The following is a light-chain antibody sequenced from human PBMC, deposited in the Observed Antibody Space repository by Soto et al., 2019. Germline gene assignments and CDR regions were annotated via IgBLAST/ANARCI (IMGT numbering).Light chain of an antibody. V-gene: IGLV2-11*01. CDR2: DVT. Sequence: QSVLTPPRSVSGSPGQSVTISCTGTSSDVGGYNYVSWYQQHPGKAPKLMIYDVTKRPSGVPDRFSGSKSGNTASLTISGLQAEDEAHYYCCSYAGSLLYVFGTGTKLTVL. CDR1: SSDVGGYNY. CDR3: CSYAGSLLYV. J-gene: IGLJ1*01.